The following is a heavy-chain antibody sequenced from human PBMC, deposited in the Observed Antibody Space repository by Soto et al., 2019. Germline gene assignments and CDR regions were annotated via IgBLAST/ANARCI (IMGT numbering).Heavy chain of an antibody. CDR3: ATYTAFAKYYFDH. V-gene: IGHV4-30-2*01. Sequence: SETLSLTCAVSGVSITTNGYSWSWIRQPPGKGLEWIGYIYPSGTIFYNPSLNSRVTISADTSNNQFSLKLTSVTAADTAVYFCATYTAFAKYYFDHWGRGTLVTVSS. CDR2: IYPSGTI. D-gene: IGHD3-16*01. J-gene: IGHJ4*02. CDR1: GVSITTNGYS.